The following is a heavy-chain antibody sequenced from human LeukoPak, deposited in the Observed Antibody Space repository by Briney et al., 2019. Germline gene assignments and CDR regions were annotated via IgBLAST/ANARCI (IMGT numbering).Heavy chain of an antibody. J-gene: IGHJ4*02. Sequence: PSETLSLTCAVSGGSISSGGYSWSWIRQPPGKGLEWIGYIYHSGSTYYNPSLKSRVTISVDRSKNQFSLKLSSVTAADTAVYYCARSKVVVPAAIGDYWGQGTLVTVSS. CDR3: ARSKVVVPAAIGDY. D-gene: IGHD2-2*02. V-gene: IGHV4-30-2*01. CDR2: IYHSGST. CDR1: GGSISSGGYS.